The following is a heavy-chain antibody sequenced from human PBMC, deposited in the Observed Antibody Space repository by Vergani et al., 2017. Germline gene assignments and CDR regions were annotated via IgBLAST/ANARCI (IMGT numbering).Heavy chain of an antibody. D-gene: IGHD6-19*01. J-gene: IGHJ4*02. V-gene: IGHV3-21*01. CDR2: ISSSSSYI. CDR3: ARDSGYSSGWYGTDFDY. CDR1: GFTFSSYG. Sequence: VQLVESGGGVVQPGRSLRLSCAASGFTFSSYGMHWVRQAPGKGLEWVSSISSSSSYIYYADSVKGRFTISRDNAKNSLYLQMNSLRAEDTAVYYCARDSGYSSGWYGTDFDYWGQGTLVTVSS.